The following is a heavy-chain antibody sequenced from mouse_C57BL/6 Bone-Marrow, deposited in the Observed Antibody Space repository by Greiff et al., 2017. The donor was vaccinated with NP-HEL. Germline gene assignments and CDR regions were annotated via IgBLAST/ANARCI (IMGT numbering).Heavy chain of an antibody. V-gene: IGHV14-4*01. Sequence: VQLQQSGAELVRPGASVKLSCTASGFNIKDDYMHWVKQRPEQGLEWIGWIDPENGDTEYASQFQGKATITADTSSNTAYLQLSSLTSEDTAVYYCLRLYSMDYWGQGTSVTVSS. D-gene: IGHD1-1*01. J-gene: IGHJ4*01. CDR1: GFNIKDDY. CDR3: LRLYSMDY. CDR2: IDPENGDT.